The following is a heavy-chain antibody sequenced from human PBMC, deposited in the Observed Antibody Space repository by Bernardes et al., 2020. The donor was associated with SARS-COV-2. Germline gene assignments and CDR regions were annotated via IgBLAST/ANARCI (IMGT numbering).Heavy chain of an antibody. D-gene: IGHD3-22*01. CDR3: AREHYDSSGYGYGMDV. CDR1: GFTFSSYA. V-gene: IGHV3-30-3*01. J-gene: IGHJ6*02. Sequence: GGSLRLSCAASGFTFSSYAMHWVRQAPGKGLEWVAVISYDGSNKYYADSVKGRFTISRDNSKNTLYLQMNSLRAEDTAVYYCAREHYDSSGYGYGMDVWGQGTTVTVSS. CDR2: ISYDGSNK.